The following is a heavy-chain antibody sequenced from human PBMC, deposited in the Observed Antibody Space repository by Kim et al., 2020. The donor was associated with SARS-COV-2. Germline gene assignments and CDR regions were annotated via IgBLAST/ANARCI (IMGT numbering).Heavy chain of an antibody. D-gene: IGHD3-22*01. Sequence: ASVKVSCKSSGYTFTSYAMHWVRQAPGQRLEWMGWLNAGNGNTKYSQKFQGRVTITRDTSASTAYMQLSSLRPEDTAVYYCARDQGSGYYHYTSPFDFW. CDR3: ARDQGSGYYHYTSPFDF. V-gene: IGHV1-3*01. CDR2: LNAGNGNT. J-gene: IGHJ4*01. CDR1: GYTFTSYA.